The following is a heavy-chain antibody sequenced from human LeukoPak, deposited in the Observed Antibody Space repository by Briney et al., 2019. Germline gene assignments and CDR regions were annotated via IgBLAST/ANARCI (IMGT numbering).Heavy chain of an antibody. CDR1: GYTFTSYA. CDR3: ARAGIAVAGTWFDP. D-gene: IGHD6-19*01. Sequence: ASVKVSCKASGYTFTSYAMHWVRQAPGQRLEWMGWINAGNGNTKYSQKFQGRVTITRDTSASTAYMELSSLRSEDTAVYYCARAGIAVAGTWFDPWGQGTLVTVSS. CDR2: INAGNGNT. V-gene: IGHV1-3*01. J-gene: IGHJ5*02.